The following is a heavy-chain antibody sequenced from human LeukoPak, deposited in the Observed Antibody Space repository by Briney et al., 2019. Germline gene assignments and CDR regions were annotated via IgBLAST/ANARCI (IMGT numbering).Heavy chain of an antibody. CDR3: ARTTVTSGPYWYFDL. Sequence: PGGSLRLSCAASGFTFSNYDMHWARQATGKGLEWVSAIDTAGETYYPGSVKGRFTISRENAINSLYLQMNSLRAEDTAVYYCARTTVTSGPYWYFDLWGRGTLVTVSS. V-gene: IGHV3-13*01. CDR1: GFTFSNYD. J-gene: IGHJ2*01. CDR2: IDTAGET. D-gene: IGHD4-17*01.